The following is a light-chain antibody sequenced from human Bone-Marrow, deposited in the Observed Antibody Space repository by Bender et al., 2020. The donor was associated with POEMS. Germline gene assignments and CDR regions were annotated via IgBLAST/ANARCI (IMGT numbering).Light chain of an antibody. CDR2: QVD. J-gene: IGLJ3*02. CDR3: CSYAGSYTWV. CDR1: ISDIGRYNY. V-gene: IGLV2-8*01. Sequence: QSALTQPASVSGSPGQSISISCTGAISDIGRYNYVSWYQQHPGRAPKLLIYQVDKRPSGVPDRFSGSKSGNTASLTVSGLQTDDEADYYCCSYAGSYTWVFGGGTKLTVL.